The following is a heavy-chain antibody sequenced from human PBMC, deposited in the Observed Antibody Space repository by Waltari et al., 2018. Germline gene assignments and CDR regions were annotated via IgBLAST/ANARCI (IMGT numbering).Heavy chain of an antibody. J-gene: IGHJ4*02. V-gene: IGHV4-39*07. CDR2: IYYSGST. CDR1: GGSISSSDYY. CDR3: AREGGGWFKKLLKDYFDY. Sequence: QLQLQESGPGLVKPSETLSLTCTVSGGSISSSDYYWAWIRQPPGKGLEWIGSIYYSGSTDYNVSLKSRVTISVDTSKNQFSLKLNSVTAADTAMYFCAREGGGWFKKLLKDYFDYWGQGTLVTVSS. D-gene: IGHD3-10*01.